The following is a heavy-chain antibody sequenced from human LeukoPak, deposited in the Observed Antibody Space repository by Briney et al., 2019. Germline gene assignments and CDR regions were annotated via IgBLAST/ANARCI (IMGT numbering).Heavy chain of an antibody. J-gene: IGHJ6*02. D-gene: IGHD6-13*01. V-gene: IGHV3-7*01. CDR3: ARDPAAEKTKYGMDV. CDR1: GFTFSSYW. CDR2: IKQDGSEK. Sequence: GGSLRLSCAASGFTFSSYWMSWVRQAPGKGLEWVANIKQDGSEKYYVDSVKGRFTISRDNAKNSLYLQMNSLRAEDTAVYYCARDPAAEKTKYGMDVWGQGTTVTVSS.